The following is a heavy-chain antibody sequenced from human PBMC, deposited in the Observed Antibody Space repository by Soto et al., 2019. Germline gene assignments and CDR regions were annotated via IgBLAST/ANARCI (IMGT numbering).Heavy chain of an antibody. CDR2: ISGSGGST. CDR1: GFTFSSYA. D-gene: IGHD3-22*01. CDR3: AKDPDYDNSGYLGYFDY. V-gene: IGHV3-23*01. Sequence: HLGGSLRLSCAASGFTFSSYAMSWVRQAPGKGLEWVSAISGSGGSTYYADSVKGRFTISRDNSKNTLYLQMNSLRAEDTAVYYCAKDPDYDNSGYLGYFDYWGQGTLVTVSS. J-gene: IGHJ4*02.